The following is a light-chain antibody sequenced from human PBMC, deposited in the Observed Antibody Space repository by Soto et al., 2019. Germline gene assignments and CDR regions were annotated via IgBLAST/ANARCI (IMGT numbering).Light chain of an antibody. CDR3: QQYGSSTVT. CDR2: DAS. CDR1: QSVSRRY. V-gene: IGKV3D-20*01. J-gene: IGKJ1*01. Sequence: EIVLRQSPATLSLSPGESAALSCGASQSVSRRYLDWYQKKHGMAPRLLIYDASSRATGIPDRLSGSGYGTDFTITISRLEHEDFEVYYCQQYGSSTVTFGQGTKVDIK.